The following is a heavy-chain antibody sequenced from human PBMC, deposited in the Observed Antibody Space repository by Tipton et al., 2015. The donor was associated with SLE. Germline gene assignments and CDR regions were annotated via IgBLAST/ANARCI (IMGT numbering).Heavy chain of an antibody. D-gene: IGHD3-10*01. CDR3: ARDFQYITMVRGNWFDP. CDR1: GYSFTSYW. Sequence: QLVQSGAEVKKPGESLRISCKGSGYSFTSYWISWVRQMPGKGLEWMGRIDPSDSYTNYSPSFQGDVTISADKSISTAYLQWSSLKASDTAMYYCARDFQYITMVRGNWFDPWGQGTLVTVSS. J-gene: IGHJ5*02. CDR2: IDPSDSYT. V-gene: IGHV5-10-1*01.